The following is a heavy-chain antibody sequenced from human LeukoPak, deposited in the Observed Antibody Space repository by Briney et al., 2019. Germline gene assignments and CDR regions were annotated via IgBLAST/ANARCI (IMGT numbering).Heavy chain of an antibody. J-gene: IGHJ4*02. CDR2: ISRGGSSI. CDR3: ARDQYLDY. V-gene: IGHV3-11*01. CDR1: GFSFSDYY. Sequence: GGSLRLSCAASGFSFSDYYMSWIRQAPGKGLEWVSSISRGGSSIYYADSVKGRFTISRDNAKNSLDLQMNSLRAEDTAVCYCARDQYLDYWGQGTLVTVSS.